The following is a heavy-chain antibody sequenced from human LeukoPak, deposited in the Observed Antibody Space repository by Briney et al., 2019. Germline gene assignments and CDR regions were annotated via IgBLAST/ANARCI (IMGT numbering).Heavy chain of an antibody. CDR3: ARDPLSSAYSSSWYGEFDY. CDR2: ISAYNGNT. V-gene: IGHV1-18*01. J-gene: IGHJ4*02. CDR1: GYTFTSYG. Sequence: GASVKVSCKASGYTFTSYGISWVRQAPGQGLEWMGWISAYNGNTNYAQKLQGRVTMTTDTSTSTAYMELRSLRSDDTAVYYCARDPLSSAYSSSWYGEFDYWGQGTLVTVSS. D-gene: IGHD6-13*01.